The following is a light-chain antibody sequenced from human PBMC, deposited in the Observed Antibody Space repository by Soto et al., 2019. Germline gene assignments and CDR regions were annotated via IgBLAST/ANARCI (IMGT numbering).Light chain of an antibody. J-gene: IGLJ1*01. CDR3: SSYAGTNNRYV. Sequence: QSALTQPPSASGSPGQSVTISCTGTSSDFGGYNFVSWYQQHPGKAPKLIIYEVNKRPSGVPDRFSASKSGNTASLTVSGLQAEDEADYYCSSYAGTNNRYVFGTGTKLTVL. CDR2: EVN. CDR1: SSDFGGYNF. V-gene: IGLV2-8*01.